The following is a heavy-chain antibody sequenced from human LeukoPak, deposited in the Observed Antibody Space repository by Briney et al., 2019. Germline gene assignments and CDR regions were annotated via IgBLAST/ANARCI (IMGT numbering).Heavy chain of an antibody. CDR1: GFTVSSNY. Sequence: GGSLRLSCAASGFTVSSNYMSWVRQAPGKGLEWVSVIYSGGSTYYADSVKGRFTISRDNAKNSLYLQMNSLRAEDTAVYYCARIPKPASLWYYDFWSGYYHYFDYWGQGTLVTVSS. CDR2: IYSGGST. V-gene: IGHV3-66*02. D-gene: IGHD3-3*01. CDR3: ARIPKPASLWYYDFWSGYYHYFDY. J-gene: IGHJ4*02.